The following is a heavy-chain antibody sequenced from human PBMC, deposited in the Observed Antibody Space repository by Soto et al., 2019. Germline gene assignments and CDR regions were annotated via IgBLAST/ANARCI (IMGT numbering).Heavy chain of an antibody. CDR3: ATESGSTYGYFDH. CDR2: ISNSGST. V-gene: IGHV4-30-4*01. D-gene: IGHD5-18*01. Sequence: SETLSLTCTVSGGAVTSDEDYWTWIRQSPGKGLEWIGYISNSGSTAYNPSLKTRLSMSVDRSKNQFTLILTSVTAADTAVYFCATESGSTYGYFDHWGQGTQVTVSS. J-gene: IGHJ4*02. CDR1: GGAVTSDEDY.